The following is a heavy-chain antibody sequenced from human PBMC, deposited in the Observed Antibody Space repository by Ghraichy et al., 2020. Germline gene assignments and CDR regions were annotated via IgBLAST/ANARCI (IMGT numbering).Heavy chain of an antibody. CDR2: ISWNSSSI. V-gene: IGHV3-9*01. D-gene: IGHD1-26*01. J-gene: IGHJ6*02. Sequence: GGSLRLSCAASGFTFDDYAMHWVRQAPGKGLEWVSGISWNSSSIGYADSVKGRFTISRDNAKNSLYLQMNSLRAEDTALYYCAKDTSGSYHESYGMDVWGQGTTVTVSS. CDR1: GFTFDDYA. CDR3: AKDTSGSYHESYGMDV.